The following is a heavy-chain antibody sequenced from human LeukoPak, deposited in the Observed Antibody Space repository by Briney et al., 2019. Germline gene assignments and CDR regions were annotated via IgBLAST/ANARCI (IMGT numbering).Heavy chain of an antibody. Sequence: GGSLRLSCAASGFTFSSYGMTWVRQAPGKGLEWVSYISSSSSTIYYADSVKGRFTISRDNSKNTLYLQMNSLRAEDTAVYYCAKVRGYGDYVPFDYWGQGTLVTVSS. CDR3: AKVRGYGDYVPFDY. D-gene: IGHD4-17*01. CDR1: GFTFSSYG. J-gene: IGHJ4*02. V-gene: IGHV3-48*01. CDR2: ISSSSSTI.